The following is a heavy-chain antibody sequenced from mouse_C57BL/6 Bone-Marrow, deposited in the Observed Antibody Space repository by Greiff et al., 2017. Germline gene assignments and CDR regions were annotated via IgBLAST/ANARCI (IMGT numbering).Heavy chain of an antibody. Sequence: QVQLQQSGAELAKPGASVKLSCKASGYTFTSYWMHWVKQRPGQGLEWIGYINPSSGYTKYNQKFKDKATLTVDKSSSTAYMQLSSLTYEDSAVYYCARSPNWDVAYWGQGTLVTVSA. D-gene: IGHD4-1*01. J-gene: IGHJ3*01. V-gene: IGHV1-7*01. CDR1: GYTFTSYW. CDR3: ARSPNWDVAY. CDR2: INPSSGYT.